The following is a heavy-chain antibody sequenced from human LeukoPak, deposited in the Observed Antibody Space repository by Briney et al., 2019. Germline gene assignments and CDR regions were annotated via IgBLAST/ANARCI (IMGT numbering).Heavy chain of an antibody. D-gene: IGHD2-2*01. CDR2: IRPHTGET. CDR1: GYNFPSYG. CDR3: ARDRGGKGSAIFY. J-gene: IGHJ4*02. Sequence: ASVKVSCKASGYNFPSYGINWVRQAPGQGLEWMGWIRPHTGETNSAQRFQDRGTMTTDTSTTTAYMELRSLRFDDTAVYYCARDRGGKGSAIFYWGQGSLVTVSS. V-gene: IGHV1-18*01.